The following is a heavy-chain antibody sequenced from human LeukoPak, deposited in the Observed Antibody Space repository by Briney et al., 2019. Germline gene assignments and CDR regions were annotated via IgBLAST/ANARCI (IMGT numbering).Heavy chain of an antibody. CDR2: ISSGSRTI. Sequence: GGSLRLSCAASGSTFSSYEMNGVRQAPGRGLEWVSYISSGSRTIFYADSVKGRFTISRDNARDSLYLLMNSLRADDTAVYYCARESITGDRDFDYWGQGTLITVSS. CDR1: GSTFSSYE. J-gene: IGHJ4*02. V-gene: IGHV3-48*01. CDR3: ARESITGDRDFDY. D-gene: IGHD7-27*01.